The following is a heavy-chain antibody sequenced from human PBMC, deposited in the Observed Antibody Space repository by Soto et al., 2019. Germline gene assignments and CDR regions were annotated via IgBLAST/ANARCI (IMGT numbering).Heavy chain of an antibody. CDR2: ISYDGSNK. CDR3: AKDSSYDSSGYYGNGMDV. V-gene: IGHV3-30*18. CDR1: GFTFSSYG. Sequence: PGGSLRLSCAASGFTFSSYGMHWVRQAPGKGLEWVAVISYDGSNKYYADSVKGRFTISRDNSKNTLYLQMNSLRAEDTAVYYCAKDSSYDSSGYYGNGMDVWGQGTTVTVSS. J-gene: IGHJ6*02. D-gene: IGHD3-22*01.